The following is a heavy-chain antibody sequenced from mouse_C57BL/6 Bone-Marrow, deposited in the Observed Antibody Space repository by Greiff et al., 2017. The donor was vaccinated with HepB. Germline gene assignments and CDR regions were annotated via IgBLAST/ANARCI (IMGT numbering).Heavy chain of an antibody. V-gene: IGHV2-5*01. Sequence: QVQLKESGPGLVQPSQSLSITCTVSGFSLTSYGVHWVRQSPGKGLEWLGVIWRGGSTDYNAAFMSRLSTTKDNSKSQVFFKMNSLQADDTAIYYCAAIYYGNPYFDYWGQGTTLTVSS. CDR2: IWRGGST. J-gene: IGHJ2*01. D-gene: IGHD2-1*01. CDR3: AAIYYGNPYFDY. CDR1: GFSLTSYG.